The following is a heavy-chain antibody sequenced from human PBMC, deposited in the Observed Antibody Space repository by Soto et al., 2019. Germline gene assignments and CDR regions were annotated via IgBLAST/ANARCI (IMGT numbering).Heavy chain of an antibody. CDR2: ISYDGSNK. CDR1: GFTFSSYG. V-gene: IGHV3-30*18. Sequence: GGSLRLSCAASGFTFSSYGMHWVRQAPGKGLEWVAVISYDGSNKYYADSVKGRFTISRDNSKNTLYLQMNSLRAEDTAVYYCAKGPFDYAAVSLGDWYFDLWGRGTLVTVSS. CDR3: AKGPFDYAAVSLGDWYFDL. D-gene: IGHD4-17*01. J-gene: IGHJ2*01.